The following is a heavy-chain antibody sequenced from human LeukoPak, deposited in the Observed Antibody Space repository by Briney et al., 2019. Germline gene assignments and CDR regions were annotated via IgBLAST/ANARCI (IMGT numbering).Heavy chain of an antibody. V-gene: IGHV3-9*01. Sequence: GGSLRLSCAASGFTFDDYAMHWVRQAPGKGLEWVSGISWNSGSIGYADSVKGRFTISRDNAKNSLYLQMNSLRAEDTALYYCAKVYSYGNAFDYWGQGTLVTVSS. CDR3: AKVYSYGNAFDY. D-gene: IGHD5-18*01. CDR2: ISWNSGSI. J-gene: IGHJ4*02. CDR1: GFTFDDYA.